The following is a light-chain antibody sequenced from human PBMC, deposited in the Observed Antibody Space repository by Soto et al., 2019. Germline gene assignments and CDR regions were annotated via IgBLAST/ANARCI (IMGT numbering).Light chain of an antibody. CDR3: HQYCNSPLT. J-gene: IGKJ4*01. CDR1: QSVRSDY. V-gene: IGKV3-20*01. Sequence: EIVLTQSPATLSLSPGDRATLSCRASQSVRSDYFAWYQQKPGQPPRVILFGVSTRATAIPDRFSGSGSGTDFTLTISRLEPDDFGLYYCHQYCNSPLTFGGGTKVE. CDR2: GVS.